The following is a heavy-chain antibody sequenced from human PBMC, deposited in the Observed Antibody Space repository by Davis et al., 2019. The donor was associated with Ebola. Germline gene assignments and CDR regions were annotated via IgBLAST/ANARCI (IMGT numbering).Heavy chain of an antibody. J-gene: IGHJ4*02. D-gene: IGHD3-22*01. CDR2: IKSKTDGGTT. Sequence: GESLKISCAASGFTFSNAWMNWVRQAPGKGLEWVGRIKSKTDGGTTDYAAPVKGRFTISRDDSKNTLYLQMNSLKTEDTAVYYCTTRWITMIVVVEYWGQGTLVTASS. V-gene: IGHV3-15*07. CDR3: TTRWITMIVVVEY. CDR1: GFTFSNAW.